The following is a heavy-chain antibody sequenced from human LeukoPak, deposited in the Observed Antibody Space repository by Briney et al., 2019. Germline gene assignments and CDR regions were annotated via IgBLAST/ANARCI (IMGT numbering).Heavy chain of an antibody. D-gene: IGHD2-15*01. J-gene: IGHJ4*02. CDR3: VKDRCGTTCYSDFDS. Sequence: GGSLRLSCAASGFAFSSYAMSWVRQAPGKGLEWVSAISGSGGSTYYADSVKGRFTISRDNSKNTLDLQMNSPRAEDTAEYYCVKDRCGTTCYSDFDSWGQGTLVTVSS. V-gene: IGHV3-23*01. CDR2: ISGSGGST. CDR1: GFAFSSYA.